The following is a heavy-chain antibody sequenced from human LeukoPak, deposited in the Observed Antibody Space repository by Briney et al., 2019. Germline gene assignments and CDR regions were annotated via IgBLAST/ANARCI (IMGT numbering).Heavy chain of an antibody. CDR1: GFTFSSYS. J-gene: IGHJ4*02. V-gene: IGHV3-43*02. CDR3: AKEGPTAVAGYFDY. Sequence: GGSLRLSCAASGFTFSSYSMNWVRQAPGKGLEWVSLISGNGENTYYADSVKGRFTISRDNSKNSLYLQMNSLRTDDTALYYCAKEGPTAVAGYFDYWGQGTLVTVSS. CDR2: ISGNGENT. D-gene: IGHD6-19*01.